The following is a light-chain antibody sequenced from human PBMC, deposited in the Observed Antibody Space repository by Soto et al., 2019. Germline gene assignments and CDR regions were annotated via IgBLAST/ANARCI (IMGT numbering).Light chain of an antibody. CDR1: SSNIGHNY. Sequence: QSVLTQPPSXXXXXGQKVTISCSGSSSNIGHNYVSWYQQLPGTAPKLLIYDSNKRPSGIPDRFSGSKSGTSATLGITGLQTGDEADYYCGTWDTTLSAGVFGGGTKLTVL. V-gene: IGLV1-51*01. CDR2: DSN. CDR3: GTWDTTLSAGV. J-gene: IGLJ2*01.